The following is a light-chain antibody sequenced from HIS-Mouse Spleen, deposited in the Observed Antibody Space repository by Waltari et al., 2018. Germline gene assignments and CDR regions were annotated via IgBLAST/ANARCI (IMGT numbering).Light chain of an antibody. Sequence: QSALTQPPSASGSPGQSVTISCTGTSGDVGGYNYVSWYQQHPGKAPTLMIYEVSKRPSGVPDRFSGSKSGNTASLTVSGLQAEDEADYYCSSYAGSNNLVFGGGTKLTVL. CDR2: EVS. J-gene: IGLJ2*01. CDR1: SGDVGGYNY. CDR3: SSYAGSNNLV. V-gene: IGLV2-8*01.